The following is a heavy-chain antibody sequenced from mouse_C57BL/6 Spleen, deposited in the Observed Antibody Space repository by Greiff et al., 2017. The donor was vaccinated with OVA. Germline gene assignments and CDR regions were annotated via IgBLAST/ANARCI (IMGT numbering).Heavy chain of an antibody. CDR2: IYPRSGNT. V-gene: IGHV1-81*01. Sequence: QVQLQQSGAELARPGASVKLSCKASGYTFTSYGISWVKQRTGQGLEWIGEIYPRSGNTYYNEKFKGKATLTADTSSSTAYMELRSLTSEDSAFYFCARSCTMVTPYYAMDYWGQGTSVTVSS. D-gene: IGHD2-2*01. CDR3: ARSCTMVTPYYAMDY. CDR1: GYTFTSYG. J-gene: IGHJ4*01.